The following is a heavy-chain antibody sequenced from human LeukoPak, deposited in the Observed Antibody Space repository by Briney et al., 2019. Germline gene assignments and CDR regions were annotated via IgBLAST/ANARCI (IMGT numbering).Heavy chain of an antibody. J-gene: IGHJ4*02. V-gene: IGHV3-23*01. CDR1: GFTFSSYA. Sequence: GGSLRLSCAASGFTFSSYAVSWVRQAPGKGLEWVSAISGSGGSTYYADSVQGRFTVSRDNSKNTLDLQMDSLRGDDTAVYYCARELGPFTGFDYWGQGALVTVSS. D-gene: IGHD3-16*01. CDR3: ARELGPFTGFDY. CDR2: ISGSGGST.